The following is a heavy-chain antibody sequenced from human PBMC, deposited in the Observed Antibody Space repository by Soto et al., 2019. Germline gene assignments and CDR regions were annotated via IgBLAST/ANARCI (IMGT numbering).Heavy chain of an antibody. Sequence: HPGGSLRLSCAASGFTFSSYGMHWFRQAPGKGLEWVAVISYDGSNKYYADSVKGRFTISRDNSKNTLYLQMNSLRAEDTAVYYCAKEGRAVAVYYFDYWGQGTLVTVTS. V-gene: IGHV3-30*18. CDR1: GFTFSSYG. CDR2: ISYDGSNK. CDR3: AKEGRAVAVYYFDY. D-gene: IGHD6-19*01. J-gene: IGHJ4*02.